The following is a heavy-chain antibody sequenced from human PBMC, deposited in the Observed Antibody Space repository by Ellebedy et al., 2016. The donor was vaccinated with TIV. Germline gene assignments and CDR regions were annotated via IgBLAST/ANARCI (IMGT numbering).Heavy chain of an antibody. V-gene: IGHV1-69*13. Sequence: ASVKVSCXASGGSFNTYGISWVRQTPGQGLEWMGGIIPIFDKSNNAQKFQGRVTITADESTSTAYMELSSLGSEDTAMYYCARGSDGHTYTMDVWGQGTTVTVSS. CDR3: ARGSDGHTYTMDV. J-gene: IGHJ6*02. CDR2: IIPIFDKS. CDR1: GGSFNTYG. D-gene: IGHD3-10*01.